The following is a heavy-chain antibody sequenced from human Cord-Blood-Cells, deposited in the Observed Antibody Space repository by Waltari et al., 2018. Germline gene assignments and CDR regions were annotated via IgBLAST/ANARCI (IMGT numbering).Heavy chain of an antibody. D-gene: IGHD3-22*01. V-gene: IGHV3-23*01. CDR3: AKATRIREAFDI. J-gene: IGHJ3*02. CDR2: ISGSGGST. Sequence: EVQLLESGGGLVQPGGSLRLSCAAAVFTFSSYAMSWVRQARGKGLEWVSAISGSGGSTYYAYSVKGRFTISRDNSKNTLYLQMNSLRAEDTAVYYCAKATRIREAFDIWGQGTMVTVSS. CDR1: VFTFSSYA.